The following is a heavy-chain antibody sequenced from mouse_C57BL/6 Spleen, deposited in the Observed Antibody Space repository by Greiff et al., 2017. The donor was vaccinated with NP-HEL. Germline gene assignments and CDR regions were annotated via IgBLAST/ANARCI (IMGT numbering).Heavy chain of an antibody. D-gene: IGHD1-1*01. J-gene: IGHJ2*01. CDR3: ARGPYGAY. CDR2: IDPSDSYT. V-gene: IGHV1-69*01. Sequence: QVQLQQPGAELVMPGASVKLSCKASGYTFTSYWMHWVKQRPGQGLEWIGEIDPSDSYTNYNQKFKGKSTLTVDKSSSTAYMQLSSLTSEDSAVYYCARGPYGAYWGLGTTLTVSS. CDR1: GYTFTSYW.